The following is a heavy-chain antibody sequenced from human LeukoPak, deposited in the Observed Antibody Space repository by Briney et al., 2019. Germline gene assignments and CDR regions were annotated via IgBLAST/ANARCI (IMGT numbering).Heavy chain of an antibody. CDR1: GFTFSSYC. J-gene: IGHJ4*02. D-gene: IGHD4-11*01. V-gene: IGHV3-21*01. Sequence: GGSLRPSCAASGFTFSSYCMNWVRQAPGKGLEWVSSITSSTGYIYYADSVKGRFTISRDNAKNPLYLQMNSLRAEDTAVYYCARRAGDYKHPFDYWGQGTLVTVSS. CDR2: ITSSTGYI. CDR3: ARRAGDYKHPFDY.